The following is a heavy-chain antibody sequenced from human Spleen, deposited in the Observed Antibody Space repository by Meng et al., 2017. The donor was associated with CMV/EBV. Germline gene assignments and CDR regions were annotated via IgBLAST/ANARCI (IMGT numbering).Heavy chain of an antibody. CDR1: GYSISSGYY. CDR2: IYHSGST. Sequence: SETLSLTCTVSGYSISSGYYWGWIRQPPGKGLEWIGSIYHSGSTYYNPSLKSRLTISVDTSKNQFSLKLSSVTAADTAVYYCASYDFWSGYHFDYWGQGTLVTVSS. D-gene: IGHD3-3*01. V-gene: IGHV4-38-2*02. J-gene: IGHJ4*02. CDR3: ASYDFWSGYHFDY.